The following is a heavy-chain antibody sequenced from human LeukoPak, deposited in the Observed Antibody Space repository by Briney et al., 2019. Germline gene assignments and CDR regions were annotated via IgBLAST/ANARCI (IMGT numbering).Heavy chain of an antibody. D-gene: IGHD3-10*01. CDR3: AREPYYYGSGSYYSYYYYYMDV. CDR1: GYTFTSYG. CDR2: ISGYNGNT. V-gene: IGHV1-18*01. Sequence: GASVKVSCKASGYTFTSYGISWVRQAPGQGLEWMGWISGYNGNTNYAQNLQGRVTMTTDTSTSTVYMELRSLRSDDTAVYYCAREPYYYGSGSYYSYYYYYMDVWGKGTTVTISS. J-gene: IGHJ6*03.